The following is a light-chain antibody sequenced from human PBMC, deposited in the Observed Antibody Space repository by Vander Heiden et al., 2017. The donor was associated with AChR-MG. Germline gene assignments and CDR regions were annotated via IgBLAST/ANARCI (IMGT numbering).Light chain of an antibody. CDR2: TTN. J-gene: IGLJ3*02. Sequence: QSVLTQPPSASGTPGQRVIISCSGSSSSIRSNTVNWYQHLPGAAPKLLIYTTNQRPSGVPDRCSGSKSGTSASLAISGLQSEDEAQYYCASWDDGLNGWVFGGGTKLTVL. V-gene: IGLV1-44*01. CDR1: SSSIRSNT. CDR3: ASWDDGLNGWV.